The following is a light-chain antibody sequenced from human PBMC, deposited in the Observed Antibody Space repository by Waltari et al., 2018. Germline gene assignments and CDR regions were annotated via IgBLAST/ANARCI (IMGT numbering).Light chain of an antibody. CDR3: QHYDHLLWGT. V-gene: IGKV1-33*01. CDR1: HDINNY. J-gene: IGKJ4*01. CDR2: DAS. Sequence: DIQMTQSPSSLSASVGDRVTITCQASHDINNYLNWYQQKPGKAPKLLIYDASNLETGVPSRFSGSGSGTDFTFTISSLQPEDLATYYGQHYDHLLWGTFGGGTKVEIK.